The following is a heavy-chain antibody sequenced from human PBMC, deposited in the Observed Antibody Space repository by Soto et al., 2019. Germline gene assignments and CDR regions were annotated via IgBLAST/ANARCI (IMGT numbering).Heavy chain of an antibody. J-gene: IGHJ6*04. CDR1: GYTVSSYG. Sequence: QVQLVQSGAEVKMPGDSVKVSCKASGYTVSSYGISWVRQAPGQGLEWTGRNSAYNGNTNYAQHLQGRVTMTTDTSTDTAYMELRSLRSDDTAVYYCARHAYCRGGSCTYYYGMDVWGEGTTVTVSS. CDR3: ARHAYCRGGSCTYYYGMDV. D-gene: IGHD2-15*01. V-gene: IGHV1-18*04. CDR2: NSAYNGNT.